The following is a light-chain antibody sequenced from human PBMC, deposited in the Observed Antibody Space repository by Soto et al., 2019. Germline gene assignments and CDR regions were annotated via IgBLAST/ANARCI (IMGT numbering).Light chain of an antibody. CDR2: DAS. CDR3: QLRGDWPPMYT. CDR1: QSIGSY. J-gene: IGKJ2*01. Sequence: EIVLTQSPATLSLSPGETATLSCRASQSIGSYLAWYQQKPGQTPRLYIYDASYRATGIPARFSGSGSGTDFTLTISNLEPEDFALYYCQLRGDWPPMYTFGQGTKLEIK. V-gene: IGKV3-11*01.